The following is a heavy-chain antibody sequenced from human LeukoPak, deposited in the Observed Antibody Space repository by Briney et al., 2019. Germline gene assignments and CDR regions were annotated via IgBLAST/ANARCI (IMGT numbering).Heavy chain of an antibody. CDR1: GFTFSSYA. D-gene: IGHD4-23*01. V-gene: IGHV3-53*01. CDR3: GVNSDY. J-gene: IGHJ4*02. Sequence: GGSLRLSCAASGFTFSSYAISWVRQAPGKGLEWVSVIYSGGITYYADSVKGRFTISRDNSKNTMYLQMNSLRAEDTAVYYCGVNSDYWGQGTLVTVSS. CDR2: IYSGGIT.